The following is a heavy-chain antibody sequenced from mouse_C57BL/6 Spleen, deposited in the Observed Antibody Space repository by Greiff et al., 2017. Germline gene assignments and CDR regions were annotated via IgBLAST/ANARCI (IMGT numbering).Heavy chain of an antibody. CDR2: INPNYGTT. CDR3: AKGNYYGSRHFDY. CDR1: GYSFTDYN. Sequence: EVKLMESGPELVKPGASVKISCKASGYSFTDYNMNWVKQSNGKSLEWIGVINPNYGTTSYNQKFKGKATLTVDYTSSTAYMQLNILTSEDSAVYYCAKGNYYGSRHFDYWGQGTTLTVSS. J-gene: IGHJ2*01. D-gene: IGHD1-1*01. V-gene: IGHV1-39*01.